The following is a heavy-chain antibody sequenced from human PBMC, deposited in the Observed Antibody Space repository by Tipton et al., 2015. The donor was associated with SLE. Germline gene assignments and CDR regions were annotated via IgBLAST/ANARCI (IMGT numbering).Heavy chain of an antibody. V-gene: IGHV4-34*01. CDR3: ARRWLRYYYYGMDV. CDR1: GGSFSGYY. D-gene: IGHD5-12*01. Sequence: TLSLTCAVYGGSFSGYYWSWIRQPPGKGLEWIGEINHSGSTNYNPSLKSRVTISVDTSKNQFSLKLSSVTATDTAVYYCARRWLRYYYYGMDVWGQGP. J-gene: IGHJ6*02. CDR2: INHSGST.